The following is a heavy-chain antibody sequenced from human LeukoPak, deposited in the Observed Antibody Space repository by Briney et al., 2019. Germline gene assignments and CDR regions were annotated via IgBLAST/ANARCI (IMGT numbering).Heavy chain of an antibody. V-gene: IGHV3-21*01. Sequence: GGSLRLSCAASRFTFSSYSMNWVRQAPGKGLEWVSSISSSSSYIYYADSVKGRFTISRDNAKNSLYLQMNSLRAEDTAVYYCARDNLDFFDYWGQGTLVTVSS. J-gene: IGHJ4*02. CDR1: RFTFSSYS. CDR2: ISSSSSYI. CDR3: ARDNLDFFDY.